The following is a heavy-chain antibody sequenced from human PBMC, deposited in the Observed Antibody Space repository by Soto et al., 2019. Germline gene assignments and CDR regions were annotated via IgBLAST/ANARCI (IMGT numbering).Heavy chain of an antibody. CDR2: ISYDGSIE. J-gene: IGHJ4*02. D-gene: IGHD3-10*01. CDR3: GRDWVWFGAHPIDN. V-gene: IGHV3-30*03. CDR1: GFTCSNYG. Sequence: QVQVVESGGGVVQPGRSLRLSCAASGFTCSNYGMHWVRQAPGKGLDWVAVISYDGSIEYYSEAVKGRFTMSRDNSENRVYMQMNSLRTEDTAVNFCGRDWVWFGAHPIDNWGLGTLVTVSS.